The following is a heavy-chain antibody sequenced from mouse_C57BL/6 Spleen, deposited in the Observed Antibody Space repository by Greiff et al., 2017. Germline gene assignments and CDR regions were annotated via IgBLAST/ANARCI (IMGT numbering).Heavy chain of an antibody. D-gene: IGHD2-4*01. CDR1: GYSFTGYF. CDR2: INPYNGDT. Sequence: EVQLQQSGPELVKPGDSVKISCKASGYSFTGYFMNWVMQSHGKSLEWIGRINPYNGDTFYNQKFKGKATLIVDKSSSTAHMELRSLTSEDSAVYYCARRDDYDGYAMDYWGQGTSVTVSS. J-gene: IGHJ4*01. CDR3: ARRDDYDGYAMDY. V-gene: IGHV1-20*01.